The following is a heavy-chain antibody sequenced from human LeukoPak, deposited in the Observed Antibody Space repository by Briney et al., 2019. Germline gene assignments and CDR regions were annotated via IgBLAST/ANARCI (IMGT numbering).Heavy chain of an antibody. CDR1: GGSIGSTSYY. J-gene: IGHJ6*03. Sequence: SETLSLTCTVSGGSIGSTSYYWGWIRQPPGKGLEWIGSIYYSGSTYFNPSLKSRVTISVDTSKNQFSLKLSSVTAADTAVYYCAREYSNYYYYYMDVWGKGTTVTVSS. V-gene: IGHV4-39*07. CDR3: AREYSNYYYYYMDV. D-gene: IGHD4-11*01. CDR2: IYYSGST.